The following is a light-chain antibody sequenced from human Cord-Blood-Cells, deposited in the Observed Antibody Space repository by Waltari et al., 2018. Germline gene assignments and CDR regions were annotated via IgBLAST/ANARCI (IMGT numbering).Light chain of an antibody. Sequence: DIVMTQSPPSLPVTPGEPASISCRPSQSLLHSNGYNYLDCYLQKPGQSPQLLIYLGSNRASGVPDRFSGSGSGTDFTLKISRVEAEDVGVYYCMQALQTPWTFGQGTKVEIK. CDR3: MQALQTPWT. V-gene: IGKV2-28*01. CDR1: QSLLHSNGYNY. CDR2: LGS. J-gene: IGKJ1*01.